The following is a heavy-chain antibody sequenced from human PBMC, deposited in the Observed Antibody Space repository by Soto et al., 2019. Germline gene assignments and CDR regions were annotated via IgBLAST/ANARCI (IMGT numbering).Heavy chain of an antibody. D-gene: IGHD4-17*01. V-gene: IGHV1-3*01. CDR1: GYTFTSYA. Sequence: QVQLVQSGAEVKKPGASVKVSCKASGYTFTSYAMHWVRQAPGQRLEWMGWINAGNGNTKYPQKFQGRVTITRDTSASTAYMELSSLRSEDTAVYYCARDRRTTVTTLRYFDYWGQGTLVTVSS. CDR3: ARDRRTTVTTLRYFDY. J-gene: IGHJ4*02. CDR2: INAGNGNT.